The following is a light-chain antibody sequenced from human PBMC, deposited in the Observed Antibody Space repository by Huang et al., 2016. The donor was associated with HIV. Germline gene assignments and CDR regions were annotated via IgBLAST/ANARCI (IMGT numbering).Light chain of an antibody. CDR2: DAS. CDR1: QDISNY. CDR3: QQYDNHTWT. J-gene: IGKJ1*01. V-gene: IGKV1-33*01. Sequence: DIQMTQSPSSLSTSVGDRVTITCQASQDISNYLNWYQQKPGKAPKLLIYDASNLETGVPSRFSGRGSGTDFTFTVSSLQPEDIATYYCQQYDNHTWTFGQGTKVEIK.